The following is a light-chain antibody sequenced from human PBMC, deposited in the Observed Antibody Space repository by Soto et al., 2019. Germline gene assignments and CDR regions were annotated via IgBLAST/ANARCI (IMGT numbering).Light chain of an antibody. Sequence: EIVMTQSPATLSVSTGERTTRSCRASQSVSSNLAWYQQKPGQAPMLLIYGASTRSSGIPARFSGIGSGTEFTPTISSLQSDAFAVYYCQQYNNWLPVFGQLTKVEIK. V-gene: IGKV3-15*01. CDR2: GAS. CDR3: QQYNNWLPV. J-gene: IGKJ1*01. CDR1: QSVSSN.